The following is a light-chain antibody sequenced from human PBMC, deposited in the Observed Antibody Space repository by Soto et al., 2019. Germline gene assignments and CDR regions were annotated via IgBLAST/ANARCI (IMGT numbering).Light chain of an antibody. Sequence: EIVLTQSPGTLSLSPGERATLSCRASQSFSRSYLAWYQLKPGQAPRLLIYGASSRATAIPDRFSGSGSGTDFTLTISRLEPEEFAVYYCQQYGTSPRTFGKGTKVEIK. V-gene: IGKV3-20*01. J-gene: IGKJ1*01. CDR3: QQYGTSPRT. CDR2: GAS. CDR1: QSFSRSY.